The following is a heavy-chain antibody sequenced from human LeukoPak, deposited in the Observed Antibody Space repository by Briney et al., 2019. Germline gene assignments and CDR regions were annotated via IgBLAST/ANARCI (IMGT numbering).Heavy chain of an antibody. CDR1: GGSISSSSYY. D-gene: IGHD6-13*01. V-gene: IGHV4-39*07. J-gene: IGHJ4*02. CDR2: IYYSGST. Sequence: PSETLSLTCTVSGGSISSSSYYWGWIRQPPGKGLEWIGSIYYSGSTYYNPSLKSRVTISVDTSKNQFSLKLSSVTAADTAVYYCARLKGGLPKPEGDFTAAGTFDYWGQGTLVTVSS. CDR3: ARLKGGLPKPEGDFTAAGTFDY.